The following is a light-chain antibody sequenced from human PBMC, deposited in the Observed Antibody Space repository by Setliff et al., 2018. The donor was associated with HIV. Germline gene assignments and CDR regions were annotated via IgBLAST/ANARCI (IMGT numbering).Light chain of an antibody. V-gene: IGLV2-14*03. J-gene: IGLJ1*01. CDR2: DVR. Sequence: QSVLTQPASVSGSPGQSITIPCTGTSSDVGGYNYVPWYQQHPGKAPKLIIYDVRNRHSGFSNRFSGSKSGNTASLTISGLQAEDEGDYYCSSYAITNTLPFGTGTKVTVL. CDR1: SSDVGGYNY. CDR3: SSYAITNTLP.